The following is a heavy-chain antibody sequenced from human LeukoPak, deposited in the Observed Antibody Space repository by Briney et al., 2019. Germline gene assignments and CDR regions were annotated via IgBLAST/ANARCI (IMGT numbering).Heavy chain of an antibody. CDR3: ARGAYDSSGYHKYYFDY. CDR2: IYTSGST. Sequence: SETLSLTCTVSGGSISSYYWSWIRQPAGMGLEWIGRIYTSGSTNYNPSLKSRVTMSVDTSKNQFSLKLSSVTAADTAAYYCARGAYDSSGYHKYYFDYWGQGTLVTVSS. D-gene: IGHD3-22*01. V-gene: IGHV4-4*07. J-gene: IGHJ4*02. CDR1: GGSISSYY.